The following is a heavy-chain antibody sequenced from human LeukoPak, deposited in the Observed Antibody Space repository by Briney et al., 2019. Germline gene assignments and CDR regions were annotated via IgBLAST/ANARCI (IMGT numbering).Heavy chain of an antibody. CDR1: GFTFSSYW. CDR2: INSDGSTT. J-gene: IGHJ4*02. CDR3: ARGNYYGQDY. V-gene: IGHV3-74*01. D-gene: IGHD3-10*01. Sequence: GGSLRLSCGASGFTFSSYWMHWVRQAPGKGLVWISRINSDGSTTSYADSVKGRFTISRDNAKNTLYLQMNSLRAEDTAVYYCARGNYYGQDYWGQGTLVTISS.